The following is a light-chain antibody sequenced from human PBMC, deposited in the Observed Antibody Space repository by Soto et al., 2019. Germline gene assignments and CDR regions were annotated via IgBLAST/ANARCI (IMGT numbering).Light chain of an antibody. CDR3: QQSYLLPLT. CDR1: QRISSL. J-gene: IGKJ4*01. Sequence: DIQMTQSPSSVSAFVGESVTITCHASQRISSLLNWYHQKPGKAPKHLIYSASDLRSGVPSNFNGTGCGTDFTLSIVPLQPQGSGNYDCQQSYLLPLTLGGGTKAEI. CDR2: SAS. V-gene: IGKV1-39*01.